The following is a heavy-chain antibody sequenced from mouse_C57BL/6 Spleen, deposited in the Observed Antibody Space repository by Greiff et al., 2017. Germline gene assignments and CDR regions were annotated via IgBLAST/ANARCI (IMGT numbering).Heavy chain of an antibody. J-gene: IGHJ3*01. CDR2: IHPYDSGT. CDR1: GYTFTSYW. CDR3: AMGEAHGMAY. V-gene: IGHV1-74*01. Sequence: QVQLQQPGAELVKPGASVKVSCKASGYTFTSYWMHWVKQRPGQGLEWIGRIHPYDSGTNYNQKFKSKATLTVDKSSSTAYMQLSSLTSEDSAGYYCAMGEAHGMAYWGQGTLVTVSA.